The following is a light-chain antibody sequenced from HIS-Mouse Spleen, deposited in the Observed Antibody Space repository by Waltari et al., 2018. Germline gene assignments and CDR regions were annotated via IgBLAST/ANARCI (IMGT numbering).Light chain of an antibody. CDR1: ALPKQY. V-gene: IGLV3-25*03. CDR3: QSADSSGTYWV. J-gene: IGLJ3*02. Sequence: SYELTQPPSVSVSPGQTARITCSGDALPKQYAYWYQQKPGQAPVLVRYKDSERPSGIPERFSGSSSGTTVTLTIIGVQAEDEADYYCQSADSSGTYWVFGGGTKLTVL. CDR2: KDS.